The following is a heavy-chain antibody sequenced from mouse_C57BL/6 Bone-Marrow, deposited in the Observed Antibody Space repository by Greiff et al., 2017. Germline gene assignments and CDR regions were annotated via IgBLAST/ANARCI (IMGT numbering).Heavy chain of an antibody. CDR2: FYPGSGSI. J-gene: IGHJ2*01. CDR1: GYTFTEYT. V-gene: IGHV1-62-2*01. Sequence: VQVVESGAELVKPGASVKLSCKASGYTFTEYTIHWVKQRSGQGLEWIGWFYPGSGSIKYNEKFKDKATLTADKSSSTVYMELSRLTSEDSAVYFCARHEERLYSNYGFDYWGQGTTLTVSS. D-gene: IGHD2-5*01. CDR3: ARHEERLYSNYGFDY.